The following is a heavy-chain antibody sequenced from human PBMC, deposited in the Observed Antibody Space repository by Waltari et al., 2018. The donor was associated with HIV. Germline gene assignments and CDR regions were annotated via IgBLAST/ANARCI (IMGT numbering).Heavy chain of an antibody. CDR2: ISSTGTT. J-gene: IGHJ3*02. Sequence: QVQLVESGGGLVKPGGSLRLSCAASGFAFSDYYMSWIRQAPGKGLEWISYISSTGTTYVDSVRGRFTISRDNAKSSLYLQMNSLRAEDTAVYYCARDGGDYPDAFDIWGQGTMVTVSP. D-gene: IGHD1-26*01. CDR1: GFAFSDYY. V-gene: IGHV3-11*01. CDR3: ARDGGDYPDAFDI.